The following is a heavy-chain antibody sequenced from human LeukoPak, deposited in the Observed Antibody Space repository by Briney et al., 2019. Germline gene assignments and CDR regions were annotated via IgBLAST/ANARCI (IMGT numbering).Heavy chain of an antibody. V-gene: IGHV3-23*01. CDR2: ISGSGGST. CDR1: GFTFSSYA. Sequence: GGSLRLSCAASGFTFSSYAMSWVRQAPGKGLEWVSAISGSGGSTYYADSVKGRFTISRGNSKNTLYLQMNSLRAEDTAVYYCAKDRGYSYPSWYYFDYWGQGTLVTVSS. J-gene: IGHJ4*02. D-gene: IGHD5-18*01. CDR3: AKDRGYSYPSWYYFDY.